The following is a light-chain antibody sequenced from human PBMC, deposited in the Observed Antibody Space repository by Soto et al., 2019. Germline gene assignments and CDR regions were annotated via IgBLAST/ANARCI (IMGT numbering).Light chain of an antibody. V-gene: IGKV1-17*01. J-gene: IGKJ3*01. CDR2: AAS. CDR3: LQHDTYPFT. CDR1: QGINNL. Sequence: DIQMTQSPSSLSASVGDRVTITCRASQGINNLLGWYQQGPGKAPKRLIYAASNLEGGGPSRFSGSGSGTEFTLTITSLQPEDCANYYCLQHDTYPFTFGPGTKVDVK.